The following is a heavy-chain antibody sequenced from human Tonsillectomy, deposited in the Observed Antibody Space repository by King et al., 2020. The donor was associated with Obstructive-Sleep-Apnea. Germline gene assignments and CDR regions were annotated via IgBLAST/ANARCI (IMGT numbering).Heavy chain of an antibody. V-gene: IGHV4-31*03. CDR1: GGSISSGGYY. CDR3: AGLGCGGDCYSSKDWYFDL. Sequence: VQLQESGPGLVKPSQTLSLTCTVSGGSISSGGYYWSWVRQHPGKGLEWIGYIYYSGSTYYNPSLKSRVTISVDTSKNQFSLKLSSVTAADTAVDYCAGLGCGGDCYSSKDWYFDLWGRGTLVTVSS. CDR2: IYYSGST. J-gene: IGHJ2*01. D-gene: IGHD2-21*02.